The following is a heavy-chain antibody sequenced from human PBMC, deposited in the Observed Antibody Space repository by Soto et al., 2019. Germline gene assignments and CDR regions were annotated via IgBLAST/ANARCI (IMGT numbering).Heavy chain of an antibody. CDR1: GDPDNRDY. J-gene: IGHJ4*02. D-gene: IGHD2-21*01. V-gene: IGHV4-4*07. CDR2: ISRTGYK. CDR3: ARAPYMSAWAYDF. Sequence: QVRLQESGPRLVKPSETLSLTCTVSGDPDNRDYWSWMRQTAEKGLERIGRISRTGYKDVNPSFQHRVSISVDTSRDQLSLDLRLVTVADTAVYVCARAPYMSAWAYDFWGQGALVTVS.